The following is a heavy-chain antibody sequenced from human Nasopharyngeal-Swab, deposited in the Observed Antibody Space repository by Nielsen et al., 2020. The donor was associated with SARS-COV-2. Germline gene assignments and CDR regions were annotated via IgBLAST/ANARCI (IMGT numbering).Heavy chain of an antibody. CDR1: GGSFSGYY. D-gene: IGHD6-6*01. V-gene: IGHV4-34*01. Sequence: SQTLSLTCAVFGGSFSGYYCTWIRQPPGKGLELIGEINHSGSTNYNPSLKIRVTISVDTSKNQFSLKLTSVTAADTAVYYCARALEYSRGMDVWGQGTTVTVSS. J-gene: IGHJ6*02. CDR2: INHSGST. CDR3: ARALEYSRGMDV.